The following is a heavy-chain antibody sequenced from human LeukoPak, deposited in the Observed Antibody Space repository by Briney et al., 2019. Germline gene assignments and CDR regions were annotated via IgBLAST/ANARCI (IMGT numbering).Heavy chain of an antibody. V-gene: IGHV3-74*01. CDR2: INSDGSST. J-gene: IGHJ4*02. CDR3: ARVPYYYDSSGYLIDY. D-gene: IGHD3-22*01. CDR1: GFTFSSYW. Sequence: PGGSLRLSCAASGFTFSSYWMHWVRQAPGKGLVWVSRINSDGSSTSYADSVKGRFTISRDNAKNTLYPQMNSLRAEDTAVYYCARVPYYYDSSGYLIDYWGQGTLVTVSS.